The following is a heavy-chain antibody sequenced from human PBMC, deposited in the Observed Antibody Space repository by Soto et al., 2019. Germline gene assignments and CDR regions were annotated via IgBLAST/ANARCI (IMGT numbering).Heavy chain of an antibody. J-gene: IGHJ3*02. CDR1: SGSIDNVYW. Sequence: SETLSLTCAVSSGSIDNVYWWSWVRQSPGKGLEWIGDIYHSGSTNYNPSLKSRVTISVDKSKSQFYLKLSSVTAADTAVYYCSRVWGESYGLASDIWGQGTMVTVSS. CDR2: IYHSGST. V-gene: IGHV4-4*02. CDR3: SRVWGESYGLASDI. D-gene: IGHD5-18*01.